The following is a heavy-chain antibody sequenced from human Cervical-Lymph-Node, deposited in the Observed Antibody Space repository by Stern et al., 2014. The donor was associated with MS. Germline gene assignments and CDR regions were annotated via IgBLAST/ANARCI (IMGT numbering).Heavy chain of an antibody. V-gene: IGHV1-8*01. J-gene: IGHJ6*02. D-gene: IGHD1-26*01. Sequence: QVTLVQSGADVKKPGASVKVSCKASGYTFTSYDINWVRQATGQGLAWMAWLDPTMGNTAYEEKFQVRLAMTWDTSISTAYMELSSLTSEDTAVYYCARIGRSYYYYHGLDVWGQGTAVTVSS. CDR2: LDPTMGNT. CDR1: GYTFTSYD. CDR3: ARIGRSYYYYHGLDV.